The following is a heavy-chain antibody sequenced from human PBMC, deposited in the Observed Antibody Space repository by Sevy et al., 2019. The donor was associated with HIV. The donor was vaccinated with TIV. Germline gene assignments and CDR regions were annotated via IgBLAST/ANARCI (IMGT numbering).Heavy chain of an antibody. CDR2: IWYDGSNK. CDR1: GFTFSSYG. CDR3: ARDEEYCSGGSCPTDY. D-gene: IGHD2-15*01. V-gene: IGHV3-33*01. Sequence: GGSLRLSCAASGFTFSSYGMDWVRQAPGKGLEWVAVIWYDGSNKYYADSVKGRFTISRDNSKNTLYLQMNSLRAEDTAVYYCARDEEYCSGGSCPTDYWGQGTLVTVSS. J-gene: IGHJ4*02.